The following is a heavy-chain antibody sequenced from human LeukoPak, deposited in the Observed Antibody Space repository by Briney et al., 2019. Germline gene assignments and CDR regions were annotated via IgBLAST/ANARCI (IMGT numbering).Heavy chain of an antibody. CDR1: GGSISSGGYY. CDR2: INHSGST. CDR3: ARVYTLPNYYFDY. V-gene: IGHV4-30-2*01. J-gene: IGHJ4*02. D-gene: IGHD1-7*01. Sequence: PSQTLSLTCTVSGGSISSGGYYWSWIRQPPGKGLEWIGEINHSGSTNYNPSLKSRVTISVDTSKNQFSLKLSSVTAADTAVYYCARVYTLPNYYFDYWGQGTLVTVSS.